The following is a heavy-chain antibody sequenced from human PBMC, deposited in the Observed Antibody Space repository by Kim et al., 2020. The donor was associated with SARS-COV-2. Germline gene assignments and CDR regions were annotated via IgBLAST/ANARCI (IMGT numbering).Heavy chain of an antibody. CDR3: AREAVHGFGGISSL. CDR2: IYYSGST. V-gene: IGHV4-59*01. J-gene: IGHJ4*02. Sequence: SETLSLTCTVSGGSISSYYWSWIRQPPGKGLEWIGYIYYSGSTNYNPSLKSRVTISVDTSKNQFSLKLSSVTAADTAVYYCAREAVHGFGGISSLWGQGTLVTVSS. D-gene: IGHD3-10*01. CDR1: GGSISSYY.